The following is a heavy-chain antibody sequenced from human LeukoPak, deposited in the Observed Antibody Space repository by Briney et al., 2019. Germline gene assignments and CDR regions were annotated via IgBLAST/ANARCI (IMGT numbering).Heavy chain of an antibody. CDR3: ARAQVDTAMAGYYYGMDV. CDR2: ISYDGSNK. Sequence: GGSLRLSCAASGFTFSSYAMHWVRQAPGKGLEWVAVISYDGSNKYYADSVKGRFTISRDNSKNTLYLQMNSLRAEDTAVYYCARAQVDTAMAGYYYGMDVWGQGTTATVSS. D-gene: IGHD5-18*01. V-gene: IGHV3-30-3*01. CDR1: GFTFSSYA. J-gene: IGHJ6*02.